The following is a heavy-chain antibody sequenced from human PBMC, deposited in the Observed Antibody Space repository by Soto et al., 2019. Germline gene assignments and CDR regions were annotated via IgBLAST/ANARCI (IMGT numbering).Heavy chain of an antibody. Sequence: GGSLRLSCAASGFTFSSYGMHWVRQAPGKGLEWVAVISYDGSNKYYADSVKGRFTISRDNSKNTLYLQMNSLRAEDTAVYYCAKLATLRYSYGYKVDYFDYWGQGTLVTVSS. J-gene: IGHJ4*02. CDR1: GFTFSSYG. CDR2: ISYDGSNK. CDR3: AKLATLRYSYGYKVDYFDY. V-gene: IGHV3-30*18. D-gene: IGHD5-18*01.